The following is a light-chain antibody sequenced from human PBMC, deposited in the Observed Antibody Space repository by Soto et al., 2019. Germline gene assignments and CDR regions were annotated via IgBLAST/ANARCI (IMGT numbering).Light chain of an antibody. CDR3: QHCYSNSET. V-gene: IGKV1-5*01. Sequence: IQMTQSPSSLSASVGDRVTITCRASQRISSWLAWYQQIPGKAPKLLIYDASSLHSGVPSRFSGSRSGTEFTLTISSLQPDDFATYYCQHCYSNSETFGQGTKVDIK. J-gene: IGKJ1*01. CDR1: QRISSW. CDR2: DAS.